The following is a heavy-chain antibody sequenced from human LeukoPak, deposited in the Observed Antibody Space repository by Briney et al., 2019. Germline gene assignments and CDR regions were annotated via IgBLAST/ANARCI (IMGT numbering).Heavy chain of an antibody. CDR2: INHSGST. D-gene: IGHD1-26*01. Sequence: SEALSLTCAVYGGSFSGYYWNWIRQPPGKGLEWIGEINHSGSTNYIPSLKSRVTISVDTSKNQFSLKLSSVTAADTAVYYCARGSKMLGYNWFDPWGQGTLVTVSS. V-gene: IGHV4-34*01. CDR1: GGSFSGYY. CDR3: ARGSKMLGYNWFDP. J-gene: IGHJ5*02.